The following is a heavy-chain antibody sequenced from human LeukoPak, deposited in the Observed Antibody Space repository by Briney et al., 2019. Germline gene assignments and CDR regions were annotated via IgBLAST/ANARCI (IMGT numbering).Heavy chain of an antibody. CDR3: ARVVGGSGSYSTFDY. J-gene: IGHJ4*02. V-gene: IGHV3-21*01. Sequence: GGSLRLSRAASGFTFSSYSMNWVRQAPGKGLEWVSSISSSSSYIYYADSVKGRFTISRDNAKNSLYLQMNSLRAEDTAVYYCARVVGGSGSYSTFDYWGQGTLVTVSS. D-gene: IGHD3-10*01. CDR2: ISSSSSYI. CDR1: GFTFSSYS.